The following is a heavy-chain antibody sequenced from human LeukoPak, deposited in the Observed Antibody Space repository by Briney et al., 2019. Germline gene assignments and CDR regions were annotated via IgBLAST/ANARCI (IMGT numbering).Heavy chain of an antibody. CDR1: GDTFSSYA. J-gene: IGHJ4*02. Sequence: GASVKVSCKASGDTFSSYAFSWVRQAPGQGLEWMGAIIPMSSTTHYAQNFQGRVTITSDESTRTVYLEVTSLRSEDTALYHCARSNNVFFAGDHWGQGTLVTVSS. V-gene: IGHV1-69*13. CDR2: IIPMSSTT. D-gene: IGHD1/OR15-1a*01. CDR3: ARSNNVFFAGDH.